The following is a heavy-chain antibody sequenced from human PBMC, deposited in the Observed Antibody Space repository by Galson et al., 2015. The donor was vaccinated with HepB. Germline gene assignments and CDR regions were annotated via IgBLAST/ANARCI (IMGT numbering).Heavy chain of an antibody. J-gene: IGHJ6*02. Sequence: SVKVSCKASGYTFTDYYVHWVRQAPGQGLEWVGWIDPSFGDTKYAQKFQGKVTMTRDTSINTVYMEVSGLRSDGTAVYCCARQYHVTLSYYYALDVWGQGTTVTVSS. CDR1: GYTFTDYY. D-gene: IGHD2-2*01. CDR3: ARQYHVTLSYYYALDV. V-gene: IGHV1-2*02. CDR2: IDPSFGDT.